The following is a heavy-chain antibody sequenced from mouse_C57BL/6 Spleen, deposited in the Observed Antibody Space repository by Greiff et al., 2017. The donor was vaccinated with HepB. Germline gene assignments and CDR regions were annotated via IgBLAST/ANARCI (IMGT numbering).Heavy chain of an antibody. J-gene: IGHJ2*01. CDR3: ARLQLRLDYFDY. CDR2: IYPGSGNT. V-gene: IGHV1-76*01. Sequence: VQLQQSGAELVRPGASVKLSCKASGYTFTDYYINWVKQRPGQGLEWIARIYPGSGNTYYNEKFKGKATLTAEKSSSTAYMQLSSLTSEDSAVYFCARLQLRLDYFDYWGQGTTLTVSS. CDR1: GYTFTDYY. D-gene: IGHD3-2*02.